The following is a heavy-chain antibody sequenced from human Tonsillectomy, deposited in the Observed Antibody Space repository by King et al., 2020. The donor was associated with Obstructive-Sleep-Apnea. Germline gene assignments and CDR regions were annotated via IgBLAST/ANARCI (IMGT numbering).Heavy chain of an antibody. J-gene: IGHJ6*02. CDR3: VKYGDYPYYYGMDV. V-gene: IGHV3-64D*06. Sequence: VQLVESGGGLVQPGGSLRLSCSASGFTFSSYAMHWVRQAPGKGLEYVSAISSNGGSTYYADYLKGRFNIPRDNSKNTLYLQMSSLRAEDTAVYYCVKYGDYPYYYGMDVWGQGTTVTVSS. CDR1: GFTFSSYA. CDR2: ISSNGGST. D-gene: IGHD4-17*01.